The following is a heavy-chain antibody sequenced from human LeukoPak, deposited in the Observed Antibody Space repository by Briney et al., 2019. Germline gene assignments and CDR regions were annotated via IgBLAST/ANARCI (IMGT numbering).Heavy chain of an antibody. CDR2: IIPIFGTA. V-gene: IGHV1-69*05. J-gene: IGHJ6*03. CDR1: GGTFSSYA. CDR3: ARESLGPLYYYMDV. Sequence: ASVKVSCKASGGTFSSYAISWVRQAPGQGLEWTGRIIPIFGTANYAQKFQGRVTITTDESTSTAYMELSSLRSEDTAVYYCARESLGPLYYYMDVWGKGTTVTVSS.